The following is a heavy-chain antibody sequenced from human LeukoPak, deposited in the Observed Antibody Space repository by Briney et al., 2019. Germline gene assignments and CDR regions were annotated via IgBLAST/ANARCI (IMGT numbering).Heavy chain of an antibody. CDR3: AKDEYYFDY. CDR1: GFTVSSNY. V-gene: IGHV3-23*01. J-gene: IGHJ4*02. CDR2: ISGSGGST. Sequence: GGSLRLSCAASGFTVSSNYMSWVRQAPGKGLEWVSAISGSGGSTYYADSVKGRFTISRDNSKNTLYLQMNSLRAEDTAVYYCAKDEYYFDYWGQGTLVTVSS.